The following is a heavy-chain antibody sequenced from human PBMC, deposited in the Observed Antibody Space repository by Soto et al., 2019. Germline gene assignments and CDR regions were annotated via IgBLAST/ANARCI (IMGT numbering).Heavy chain of an antibody. CDR3: ARDLRAAAGRYYYYYYGMDV. V-gene: IGHV4-4*02. Sequence: SETLSLTCAVSSGSISSSNWWSWVRQPPGKGLEWIGESYHSGSTNYNPSLKSRVTISVDKSKNQFSLKPSSVTAADTAVYYCARDLRAAAGRYYYYYYGMDVWGQGTTVTVSS. D-gene: IGHD6-13*01. CDR1: SGSISSSNW. CDR2: SYHSGST. J-gene: IGHJ6*02.